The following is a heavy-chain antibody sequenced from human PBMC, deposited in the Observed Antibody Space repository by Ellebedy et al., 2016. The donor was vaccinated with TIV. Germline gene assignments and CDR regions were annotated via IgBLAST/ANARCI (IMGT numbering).Heavy chain of an antibody. CDR3: ATDRFGSSWYNDY. Sequence: SLKISCAVSGFTFDDYAMHWVRQAPGKGLEWVSGISWISGNIGYADSVKGRFTISRDNAKNSLYLQMNSLRAEDTGLYYCATDRFGSSWYNDYWGQGTLVTVSS. D-gene: IGHD6-13*01. CDR1: GFTFDDYA. V-gene: IGHV3-9*01. J-gene: IGHJ4*02. CDR2: ISWISGNI.